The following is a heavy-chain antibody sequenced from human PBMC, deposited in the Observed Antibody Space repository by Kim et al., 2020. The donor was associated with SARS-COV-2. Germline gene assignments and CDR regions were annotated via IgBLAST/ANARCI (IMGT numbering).Heavy chain of an antibody. Sequence: GGSLRLSCAASGFTFSSYSMNWVRQAPGKGLEWVSSISSSSSYIYYADSVKGRFTISRDNAKNSLYLQMNSLRAEDTAVYYCARLTGTRYYYYMDVWGKGTTVTVSS. V-gene: IGHV3-21*01. CDR3: ARLTGTRYYYYMDV. CDR1: GFTFSSYS. D-gene: IGHD1-20*01. J-gene: IGHJ6*03. CDR2: ISSSSSYI.